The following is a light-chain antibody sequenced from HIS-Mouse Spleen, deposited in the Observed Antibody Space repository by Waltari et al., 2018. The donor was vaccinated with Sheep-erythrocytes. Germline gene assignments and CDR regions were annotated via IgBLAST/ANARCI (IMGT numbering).Light chain of an antibody. J-gene: IGKJ5*01. V-gene: IGKV1-12*01. Sequence: DIQMTQSPSSVSASVGDRVTITCRASPGISSWLAWYQKKPGKAPKLLIYAASSLQRGVPSRFSGSGSGTDFTLTISSLQPEDFATYYCQQANSFPITFGQGTRLEIK. CDR2: AAS. CDR3: QQANSFPIT. CDR1: PGISSW.